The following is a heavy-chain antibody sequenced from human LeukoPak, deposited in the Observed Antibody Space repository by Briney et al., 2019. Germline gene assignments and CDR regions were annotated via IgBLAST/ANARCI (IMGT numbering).Heavy chain of an antibody. V-gene: IGHV3-7*01. CDR2: IKQDGSEK. J-gene: IGHJ6*03. CDR1: GFTFSNYW. Sequence: GGSLRLSCATSGFTFSNYWMSWVRQAPGKGLEWVANIKQDGSEKYYVDSVKGRFTISRENAKNSLYLQMNSLRVDDMAVYYCAREGQITTGYYYMDVWGKGSTVTVSS. CDR3: AREGQITTGYYYMDV. D-gene: IGHD3-16*01.